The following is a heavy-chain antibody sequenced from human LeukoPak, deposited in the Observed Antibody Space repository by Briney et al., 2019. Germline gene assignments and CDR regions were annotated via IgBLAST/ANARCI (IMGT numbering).Heavy chain of an antibody. D-gene: IGHD6-19*01. Sequence: GASVKVSCKASGYIFSDYYMHWVRQAPGQGPEWLGWINPKSGAADYAQQFRGRVTMTRDTSINTDYMEMQRVTSDDTAVYFCARGAEAEASPLDFWGQGTLVTVSS. CDR1: GYIFSDYY. J-gene: IGHJ4*02. V-gene: IGHV1-2*02. CDR2: INPKSGAA. CDR3: ARGAEAEASPLDF.